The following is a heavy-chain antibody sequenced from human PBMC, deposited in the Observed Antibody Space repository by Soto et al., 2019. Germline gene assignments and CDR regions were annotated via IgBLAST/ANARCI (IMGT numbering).Heavy chain of an antibody. CDR3: AHSAGLDISPGPVLNY. CDR1: GFSLSTSGVG. J-gene: IGHJ4*02. Sequence: QITLKESGPTLVKPTQTLTLTCTFSGFSLSTSGVGVGWIRQPPGKALEWLALIYLDDDKRYSPSLKSRLTITKDTSKNPVVRTMTNMDPVDTATYYCAHSAGLDISPGPVLNYWGQGTLVTVSS. D-gene: IGHD3-9*01. V-gene: IGHV2-5*02. CDR2: IYLDDDK.